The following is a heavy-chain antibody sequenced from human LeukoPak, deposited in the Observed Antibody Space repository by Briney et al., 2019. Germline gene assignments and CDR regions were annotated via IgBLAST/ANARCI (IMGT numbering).Heavy chain of an antibody. CDR3: AAAPIEMQQRGFDY. Sequence: GTSVKVSCKASGFTFTNSAMQWVRQARGQRREWIGWIVVASGKTKYAQKFQERVTTTRDMSTSTAYMELSSLSPEDTAVYYCAAAPIEMQQRGFDYWGQGTLVTVSS. V-gene: IGHV1-58*02. J-gene: IGHJ4*02. D-gene: IGHD5-24*01. CDR1: GFTFTNSA. CDR2: IVVASGKT.